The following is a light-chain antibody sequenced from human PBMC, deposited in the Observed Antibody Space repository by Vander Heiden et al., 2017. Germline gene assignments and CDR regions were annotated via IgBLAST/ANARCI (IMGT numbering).Light chain of an antibody. CDR1: QCVSSN. J-gene: IGKJ4*01. Sequence: ELVMTQSPPTLSVSPGERATLSCRASQCVSSNLAWYQQKPGQAHRLLIYGASTRATGIPARFSGSGSGTEFTLTISSLQSEDFAIYYCQQYNNWPLTFGGGTKVEIK. V-gene: IGKV3-15*01. CDR3: QQYNNWPLT. CDR2: GAS.